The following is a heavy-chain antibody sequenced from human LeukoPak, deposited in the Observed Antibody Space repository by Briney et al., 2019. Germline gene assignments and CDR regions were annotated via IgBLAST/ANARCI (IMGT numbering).Heavy chain of an antibody. CDR2: INPNSGGT. J-gene: IGHJ3*02. Sequence: GASVKVSCKASGYTFTGYYMHWVRQAPGQGLEWMGWINPNSGGTNYAQKFQGRVTMTRDTSISTAYMELSRLRSGDAAVYYCASTHYYDSSGYYGPLAFDIWGQGTMVTVSS. CDR1: GYTFTGYY. V-gene: IGHV1-2*02. D-gene: IGHD3-22*01. CDR3: ASTHYYDSSGYYGPLAFDI.